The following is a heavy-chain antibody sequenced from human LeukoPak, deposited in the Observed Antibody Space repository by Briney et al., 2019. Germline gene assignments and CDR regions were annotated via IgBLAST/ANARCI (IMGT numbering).Heavy chain of an antibody. CDR2: IRYDGNNK. D-gene: IGHD2-15*01. V-gene: IGHV3-30*02. CDR3: AKSESGYCSGDSCYSGYYYYYMDV. Sequence: PGGSLRLSCAASGFTFSSYGMHWVRQAPGKGLEWVAFIRYDGNNKYYTDSVKGRFTISRDNSKNTLYLQMNSLRAEDTAVYYCAKSESGYCSGDSCYSGYYYYYMDVWGKGTTVTVSS. CDR1: GFTFSSYG. J-gene: IGHJ6*03.